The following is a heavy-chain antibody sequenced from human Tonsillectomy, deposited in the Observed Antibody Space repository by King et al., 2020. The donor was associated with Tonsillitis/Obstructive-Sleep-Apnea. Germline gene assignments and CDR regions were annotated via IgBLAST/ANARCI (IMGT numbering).Heavy chain of an antibody. J-gene: IGHJ4*02. V-gene: IGHV3-33*01. CDR3: ARAREVNFDY. CDR1: GFTFSTYG. Sequence: QVQLVESGGGVVQPGRSLRLSCAASGFTFSTYGMHWVRKAPGKGLEWVAVIWYDGSNRYYADSVKGRFTISRDNSKNTVYLQMSSLRAEDTAVYYCARAREVNFDYWGQGTLVTVSS. CDR2: IWYDGSNR. D-gene: IGHD3-3*01.